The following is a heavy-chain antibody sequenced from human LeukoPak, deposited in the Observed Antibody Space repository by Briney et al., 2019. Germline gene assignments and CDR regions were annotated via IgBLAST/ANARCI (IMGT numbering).Heavy chain of an antibody. Sequence: ASVKVSCKASGYTFTGYYMHWVRQAPGQGLEWMGWINPNSGGTNYAQKFQGRVTMTRDTSISTAYMELSRLRSDDTAVYYCVRDSAEVYAIFDYWGQGTLVTVSP. CDR2: INPNSGGT. V-gene: IGHV1-2*02. D-gene: IGHD2-8*01. CDR1: GYTFTGYY. CDR3: VRDSAEVYAIFDY. J-gene: IGHJ4*02.